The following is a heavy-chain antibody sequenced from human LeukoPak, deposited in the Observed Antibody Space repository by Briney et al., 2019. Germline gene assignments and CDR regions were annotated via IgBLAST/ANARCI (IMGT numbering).Heavy chain of an antibody. CDR2: IIPIFGTA. J-gene: IGHJ6*03. V-gene: IGHV1-69*05. CDR3: ARGYCSSTSCYYMDV. D-gene: IGHD2-2*01. CDR1: VCTFSSYA. Sequence: SSVKVSCKPSVCTFSSYAISWLRQAPGQGLEWMGGIIPIFGTANYAQKFQGRVTITTDESTSTAYMELSSLRSEDTAVYYCARGYCSSTSCYYMDVWGKGTTVTVSS.